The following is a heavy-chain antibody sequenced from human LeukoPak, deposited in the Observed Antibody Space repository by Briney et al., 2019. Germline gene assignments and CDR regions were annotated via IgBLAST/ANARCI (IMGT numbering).Heavy chain of an antibody. CDR2: IYSSGSA. CDR1: GGSISSYY. J-gene: IGHJ4*02. V-gene: IGHV4-59*08. D-gene: IGHD5-12*01. Sequence: SETLSLTCTVSGGSISSYYWSWIRQPPGKGLEWIGYIYSSGSAIYNPSLKSRVTISEDTSKNQFSLKRSSVTAADTAVYYCARHGGGYDYDYWGQGTLVTVSS. CDR3: ARHGGGYDYDY.